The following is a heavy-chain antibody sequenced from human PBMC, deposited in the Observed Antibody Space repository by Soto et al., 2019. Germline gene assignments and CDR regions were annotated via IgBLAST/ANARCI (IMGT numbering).Heavy chain of an antibody. D-gene: IGHD5-12*01. J-gene: IGHJ3*02. CDR2: ISYDGSNK. Sequence: QVQLVESGGGVVQPGRSLRLSCAASGFTFSSYGMHWVRQAPGKGLEWVAVISYDGSNKYYADSVKGRFTISRDKSKNTLYLQMNSLRAEDTAVYYCAKEPEMATINGAFDIWGQGTMVTVSS. CDR3: AKEPEMATINGAFDI. V-gene: IGHV3-30*18. CDR1: GFTFSSYG.